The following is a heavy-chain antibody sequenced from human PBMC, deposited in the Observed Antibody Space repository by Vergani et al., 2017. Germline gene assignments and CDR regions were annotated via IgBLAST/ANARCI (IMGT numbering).Heavy chain of an antibody. V-gene: IGHV1-2*02. J-gene: IGHJ4*02. Sequence: QVQLVQSGAEVKKPGASVKVSCKASGYTFTSYYLHWVRQAPGQGLEWMGWINPNSGGPNYEQKFQGRVTMTRDTSISTAYMELSRLRSDDTAVYYCARAYYDSSGFYTTFDYWGQGTLVTVSS. CDR2: INPNSGGP. D-gene: IGHD3-22*01. CDR3: ARAYYDSSGFYTTFDY. CDR1: GYTFTSYY.